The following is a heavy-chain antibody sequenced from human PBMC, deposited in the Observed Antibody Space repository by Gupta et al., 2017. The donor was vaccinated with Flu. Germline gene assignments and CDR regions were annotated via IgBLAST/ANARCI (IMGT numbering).Heavy chain of an antibody. CDR2: IYYSGST. D-gene: IGHD2-8*01. Sequence: QLQLQESGPGLVKPSETLSLTCTVSGGSISSSSYYWGWIRQPPGKGLEWIGSIYYSGSTYYNPSLKSRVTISVDTSKNQFSLKLSSVTAADTAVYYCARLGCTNGVCYRLRSSWFDPWGQGTLVTVSS. CDR1: GGSISSSSYY. J-gene: IGHJ5*02. CDR3: ARLGCTNGVCYRLRSSWFDP. V-gene: IGHV4-39*01.